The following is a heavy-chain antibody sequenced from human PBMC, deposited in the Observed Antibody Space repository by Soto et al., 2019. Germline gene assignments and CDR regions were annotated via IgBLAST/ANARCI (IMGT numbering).Heavy chain of an antibody. CDR2: INWNGGST. V-gene: IGHV3-20*04. J-gene: IGHJ3*02. D-gene: IGHD4-17*01. CDR1: GFTFDDYG. Sequence: EVQLVESGGGVVRPGGSLRLSCAASGFTFDDYGMSWVRQAPGKGLAWVSGINWNGGSTGYADSVKGRFTISRDNAKNPLYLQMNSLTAEDTTLYYCARDPYGDYAHDAFDIWGEGTMVTVSS. CDR3: ARDPYGDYAHDAFDI.